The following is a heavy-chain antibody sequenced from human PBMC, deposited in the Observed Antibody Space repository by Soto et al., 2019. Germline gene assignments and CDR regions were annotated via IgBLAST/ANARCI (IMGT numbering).Heavy chain of an antibody. CDR2: ISGSGGST. J-gene: IGHJ4*02. CDR3: AKGSSRDAYYDILAGYSLVGMALFDY. CDR1: GFTFSSYA. Sequence: LRLSCAASGFTFSSYAMSWVRQAPGKGLEWVSAISGSGGSTYYADSVKGRFTISRDNSKNTLYLQMNSLRAEDTAVYYCAKGSSRDAYYDILAGYSLVGMALFDYWGQGTLVTVSS. D-gene: IGHD3-9*01. V-gene: IGHV3-23*01.